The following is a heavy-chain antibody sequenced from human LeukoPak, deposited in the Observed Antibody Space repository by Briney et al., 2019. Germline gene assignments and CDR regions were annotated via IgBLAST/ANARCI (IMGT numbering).Heavy chain of an antibody. CDR2: IYSSGST. CDR3: ATDGAAAGKGFVY. J-gene: IGHJ4*02. Sequence: RSGGSLRLSCAASGFTVSSNYMSWVRQAPGKGLEWVSVIYSSGSTYYADSVKGRFTISRDNSKNTLYLRMNSLRVEDTAVYYCATDGAAAGKGFVYWGQGTLVTVPS. V-gene: IGHV3-66*03. CDR1: GFTVSSNY. D-gene: IGHD6-13*01.